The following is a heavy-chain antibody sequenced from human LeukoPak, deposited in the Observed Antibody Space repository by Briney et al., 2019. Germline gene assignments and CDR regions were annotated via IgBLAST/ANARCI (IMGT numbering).Heavy chain of an antibody. D-gene: IGHD6-6*01. V-gene: IGHV1-69*06. CDR2: IIPIFGTA. CDR1: GGTFSSYA. CDR3: ARDPLVYFDY. J-gene: IGHJ4*02. Sequence: ASVEVSCKASGGTFSSYAISWVRQAPGQGLEWMGGIIPIFGTANYAQKFQGRVTITADKSTSTAYMELRSLRSDDTAVYYCARDPLVYFDYWGQGTLVTVSS.